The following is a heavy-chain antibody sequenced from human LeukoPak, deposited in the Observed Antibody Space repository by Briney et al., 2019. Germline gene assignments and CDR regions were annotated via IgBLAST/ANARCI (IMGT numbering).Heavy chain of an antibody. CDR2: MNSNSGNT. CDR1: GYTFTTYD. J-gene: IGHJ4*02. D-gene: IGHD2-2*01. V-gene: IGHV1-8*01. CDR3: AKYGSDPKHRLYCSSTSCSYFDH. Sequence: ASVKVSCKASGYTFTTYDINWVRQATGQGLEWMGWMNSNSGNTGYGQKFQGRVTLTRNTFISTAYMELSSLRPEDTAVYYCAKYGSDPKHRLYCSSTSCSYFDHWGQGTLVTVSS.